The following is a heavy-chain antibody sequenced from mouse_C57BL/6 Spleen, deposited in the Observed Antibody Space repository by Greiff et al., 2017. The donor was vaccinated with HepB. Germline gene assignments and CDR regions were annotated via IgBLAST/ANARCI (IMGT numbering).Heavy chain of an antibody. D-gene: IGHD2-4*01. Sequence: QVQLQQSGAELVKPGASVKISCKASGYAFSSYWMNWVKQRPGKGLEWIGQIYPGDGDTNYNGKFKGKATLTADKSSSTAYMQLSSLTSEDSAVYFCARASGDYDGTPFDYWGQGTTLTVSS. CDR3: ARASGDYDGTPFDY. CDR2: IYPGDGDT. V-gene: IGHV1-80*01. J-gene: IGHJ2*01. CDR1: GYAFSSYW.